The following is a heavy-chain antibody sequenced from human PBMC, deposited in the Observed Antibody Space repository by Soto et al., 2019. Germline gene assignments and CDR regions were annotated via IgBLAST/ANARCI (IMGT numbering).Heavy chain of an antibody. CDR1: GYIFTSYW. V-gene: IGHV5-51*01. J-gene: IGHJ4*02. CDR2: IYPRDSNT. Sequence: PGEALKISCKGSGYIFTSYWIGWVRQMPGKGLEWMGIIYPRDSNTRYSPSFQGQVTISADKSISTAYLQWSSLKASDTAMYYCARHRHSSSPEDYWGQGTLVTVSS. CDR3: ARHRHSSSPEDY. D-gene: IGHD6-6*01.